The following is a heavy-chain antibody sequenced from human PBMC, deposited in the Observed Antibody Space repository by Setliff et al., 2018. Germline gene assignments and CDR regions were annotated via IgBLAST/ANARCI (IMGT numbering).Heavy chain of an antibody. J-gene: IGHJ4*02. CDR1: GDSISSGDDF. Sequence: SETLSLTCTVSGDSISSGDDFWSWIRQPPGKGLEWIGSIYYTTNGHYNPSLKSRVTISVDTSKNQFSLKLSSVTAADTALYYRTVYNTGSSKDHYWGQGTPVTVSS. D-gene: IGHD2-8*02. CDR3: TVYNTGSSKDHY. V-gene: IGHV4-30-4*08. CDR2: IYYTTNG.